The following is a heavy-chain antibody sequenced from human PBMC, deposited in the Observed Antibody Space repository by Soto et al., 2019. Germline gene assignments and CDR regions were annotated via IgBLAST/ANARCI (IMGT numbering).Heavy chain of an antibody. CDR2: MRANSGDT. Sequence: QVQLVQPGAEVRKPGASVKVSCKASGDIFTNFDFNWVRQATGQGLEWIGWMRANSGDTGHDQKFQGRVSMTRDTSMSTAYMELSSLRAEDTAVYYCARYIYGQGFKAWDQGTLVFVSS. D-gene: IGHD3-3*02. CDR1: GDIFTNFD. CDR3: ARYIYGQGFKA. V-gene: IGHV1-8*01. J-gene: IGHJ5*02.